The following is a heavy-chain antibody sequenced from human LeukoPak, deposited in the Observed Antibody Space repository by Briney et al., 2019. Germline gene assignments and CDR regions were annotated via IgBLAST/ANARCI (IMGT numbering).Heavy chain of an antibody. CDR2: INSDGSST. V-gene: IGHV3-74*01. D-gene: IGHD4-11*01. J-gene: IGHJ3*02. CDR1: GFMFSSYW. CDR3: ARGLGAFDI. Sequence: GGSLRLSCVASGFMFSSYWMNWVRQAPGKGLVWVSRINSDGSSTSYADSVKGRFTISRDNAKNTLFLQMNSLRAEDTAVYYCARGLGAFDIWGQGTMVTVSS.